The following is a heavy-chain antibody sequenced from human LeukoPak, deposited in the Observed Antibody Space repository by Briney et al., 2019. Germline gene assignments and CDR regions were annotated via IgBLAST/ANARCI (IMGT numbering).Heavy chain of an antibody. CDR2: IIPIFGTA. D-gene: IGHD6-19*01. CDR1: GDTFSSYA. Sequence: GASVKVSCKASGDTFSSYAISWVRQAPGQGLEWMGGIIPIFGTANYAQKFQGRVTITADESTSTAYMELSSLRSEDTAVYYCAREAVARTNTFDYWGQGTLVTVSS. J-gene: IGHJ4*02. V-gene: IGHV1-69*13. CDR3: AREAVARTNTFDY.